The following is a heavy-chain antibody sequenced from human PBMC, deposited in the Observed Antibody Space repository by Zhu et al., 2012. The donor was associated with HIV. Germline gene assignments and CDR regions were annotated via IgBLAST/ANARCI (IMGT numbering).Heavy chain of an antibody. V-gene: IGHV4-4*09. D-gene: IGHD3-10*01. CDR2: ISPSGST. J-gene: IGHJ6*02. CDR3: ARRLRITMIRGXRDYGMDV. Sequence: QVQLQESGPGLVKPSETLSLICTVSGGSISSYDWTWIRQSPGKGLEWIGLISPSGSTRYNPSLKSRVTMSVDTSEKQYSLKLSSVTAADTAVYYCARRLRITMIRGXRDYGMDVWGQGDHGHRLL. CDR1: GGSISSYD.